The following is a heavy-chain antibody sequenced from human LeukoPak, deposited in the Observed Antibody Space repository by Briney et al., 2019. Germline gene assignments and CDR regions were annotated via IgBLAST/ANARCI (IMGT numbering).Heavy chain of an antibody. D-gene: IGHD1-26*01. J-gene: IGHJ4*02. V-gene: IGHV3-53*01. CDR2: IYSGGST. Sequence: GGSLRLSCVVSGFTVSTNYMSWVRQAPGKGLEWVSLIYSGGSTYYADSVKGRFTISRDNSKNTLYLQMNSLRAEDTAVYYCAKGDTTWELPHDYWGQGTLVTVSS. CDR3: AKGDTTWELPHDY. CDR1: GFTVSTNY.